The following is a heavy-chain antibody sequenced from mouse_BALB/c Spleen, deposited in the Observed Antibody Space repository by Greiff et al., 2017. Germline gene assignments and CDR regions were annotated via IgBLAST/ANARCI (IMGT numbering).Heavy chain of an antibody. J-gene: IGHJ4*01. CDR1: GFTFSSFG. CDR3: ARSYYGSSYAMDD. Sequence: DVMLVESGGGLVQPGGSRKLSCAASGFTFSSFGMHWVRQAPEKGLEWVAYISSGSSTIYYADTVKGRFTISRDNPKNTLFLQMTSLRAEDTAMYYCARSYYGSSYAMDDWGQGTSVTGAS. D-gene: IGHD1-1*01. V-gene: IGHV5-17*02. CDR2: ISSGSSTI.